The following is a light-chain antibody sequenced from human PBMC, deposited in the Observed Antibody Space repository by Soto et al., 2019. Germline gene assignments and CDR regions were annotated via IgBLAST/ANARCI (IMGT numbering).Light chain of an antibody. J-gene: IGLJ1*01. Sequence: QSALTQPPSASGSPGQSVTISCTGTSSDVGGYDYVSWYQQHPGKAPELMIYEVTIRPSGVSDRFTGSKSGNTASLTVSGLQAEDVADYYCSSYTGGNPSYVFGTGTKVTVL. CDR2: EVT. CDR3: SSYTGGNPSYV. CDR1: SSDVGGYDY. V-gene: IGLV2-8*01.